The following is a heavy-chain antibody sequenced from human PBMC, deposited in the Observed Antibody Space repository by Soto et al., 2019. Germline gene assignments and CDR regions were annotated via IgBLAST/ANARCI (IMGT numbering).Heavy chain of an antibody. Sequence: PSETLSLTCTVSGGSISSDSYYWGWIRQSPEKGLEWIASISYSGSTYYNPTLKSRVTISVDTSKNQFSLKLTSVTAADTAVYYCARDKITGLFDYWGQGTLVTVSS. CDR2: ISYSGST. D-gene: IGHD2-8*02. V-gene: IGHV4-39*07. J-gene: IGHJ4*02. CDR3: ARDKITGLFDY. CDR1: GGSISSDSYY.